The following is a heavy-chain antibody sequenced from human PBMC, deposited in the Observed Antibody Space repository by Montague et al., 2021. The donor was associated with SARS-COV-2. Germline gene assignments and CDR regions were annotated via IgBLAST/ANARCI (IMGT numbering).Heavy chain of an antibody. V-gene: IGHV3-23*03. CDR1: GFSFSNYA. Sequence: SLRLSCAASGFSFSNYAMSWVRQAPGKGLEWVSTLYSGGSNTFYADSVMGRFTISRDDSKSTLYLQLSRLGVEDTAIYYYANLKNGLYGLDVWGHGTTVTVSS. CDR3: ANLKNGLYGLDV. D-gene: IGHD3/OR15-3a*01. CDR2: LYSGGSNT. J-gene: IGHJ6*02.